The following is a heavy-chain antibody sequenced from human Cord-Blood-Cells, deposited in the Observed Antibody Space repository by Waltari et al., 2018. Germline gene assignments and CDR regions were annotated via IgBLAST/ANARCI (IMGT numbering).Heavy chain of an antibody. CDR3: ERVLCRTVIDGVCCYCFRY. CDR1: GGPFHNYA. D-gene: IGHD2-8*01. J-gene: IGHJ1*01. V-gene: IGHV1-69*06. Sequence: HVQLVQPGAEVENPRYSVQLCCNPSGGPFHNYATSWGLQAPGQGLEWMGVIIPVLGPAKHAEKGRATVTNTADRPPSTVCVEVRRLSSEDTAVYDGERVLCRTVIDGVCCYCFRYWGHGALVTVST. CDR2: IIPVLGPA.